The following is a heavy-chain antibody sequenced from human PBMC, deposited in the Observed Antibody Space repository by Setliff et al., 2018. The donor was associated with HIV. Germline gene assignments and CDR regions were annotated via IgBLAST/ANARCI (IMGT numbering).Heavy chain of an antibody. J-gene: IGHJ3*02. V-gene: IGHV1-18*01. CDR1: GYTFTNYG. Sequence: ASVKVSCKASGYTFTNYGISWVRQAPGQGPEWLGWISVYNGDTKYAQKFQGRVTMTTDTSTTTAHMELRSLRSDDTAVYYCARLKGVLVVMLDAFDIWGQGTMVTVSS. CDR3: ARLKGVLVVMLDAFDI. CDR2: ISVYNGDT. D-gene: IGHD2-15*01.